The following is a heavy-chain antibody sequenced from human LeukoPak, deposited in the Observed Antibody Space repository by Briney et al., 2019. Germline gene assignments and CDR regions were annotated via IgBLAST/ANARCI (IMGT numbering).Heavy chain of an antibody. Sequence: ASVKVSCKASGYTFTGNHMHWVRQAPGQGLEWMGWINPNGGGTNYAQKFQGRVIMTRDTSISTAYMELSRLGSDDTAVYYCARGGSTDSIHSCGGNCYFLDYWGQGTLVTVSS. J-gene: IGHJ4*02. V-gene: IGHV1-2*02. CDR2: INPNGGGT. CDR3: ARGGSTDSIHSCGGNCYFLDY. CDR1: GYTFTGNH. D-gene: IGHD2-21*02.